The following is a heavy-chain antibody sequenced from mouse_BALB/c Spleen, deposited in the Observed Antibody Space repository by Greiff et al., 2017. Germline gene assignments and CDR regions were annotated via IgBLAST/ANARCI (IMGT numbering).Heavy chain of an antibody. D-gene: IGHD2-3*01. J-gene: IGHJ2*01. V-gene: IGHV1-80*01. CDR2: IYPGDGDT. CDR1: GYAFSSYW. Sequence: QVQLQQPGAELVRPGSSVKISCKASGYAFSSYWMNWVKQRPGQGLEWIGQIYPGDGDTNYNGKFKGKATLTADKSSSTAYMQLSSLTSEDSAVYFCARGVYDGYYFDYWGQGTTLTVSS. CDR3: ARGVYDGYYFDY.